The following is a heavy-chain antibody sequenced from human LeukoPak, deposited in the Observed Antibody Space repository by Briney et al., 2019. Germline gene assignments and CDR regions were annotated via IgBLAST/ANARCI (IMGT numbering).Heavy chain of an antibody. CDR3: ARDKTSTWEYNWFDP. CDR2: IYYSGST. D-gene: IGHD1-26*01. J-gene: IGHJ5*02. V-gene: IGHV4-39*07. CDR1: GGSISSSSYY. Sequence: SETLSLTCTVSGGSISSSSYYWGWIRQPPGKGLEWIASIYYSGSTYYNPSLKSRVTISVDTSKNQFSLKLSSVTAADTAVYYCARDKTSTWEYNWFDPWGQGTLVTVSS.